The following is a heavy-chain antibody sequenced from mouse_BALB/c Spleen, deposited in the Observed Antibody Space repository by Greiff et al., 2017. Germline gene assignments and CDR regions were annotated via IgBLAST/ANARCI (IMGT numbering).Heavy chain of an antibody. CDR1: GYSFTSYW. J-gene: IGHJ2*01. V-gene: IGHV1S126*01. CDR2: IDPSDSET. CDR3: ARHSSYYFDY. Sequence: QVQLQQSGPQLVRPGASVKISCKASGYSFTSYWMHWVKQRPGQGLEWIGMIDPSDSETRLNQKFKDKATLTVDKSSSTAYMQLSSPTSEDSAVYYCARHSSYYFDYWGQGTTLTVSS.